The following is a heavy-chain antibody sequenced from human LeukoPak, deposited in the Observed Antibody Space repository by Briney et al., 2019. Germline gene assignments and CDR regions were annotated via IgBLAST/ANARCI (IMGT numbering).Heavy chain of an antibody. J-gene: IGHJ3*02. D-gene: IGHD3-22*01. CDR2: IYYSGST. CDR1: GGSISSYY. CDR3: ARSPVTMIVGGAFDI. Sequence: PSETLSLTCTVSGGSISSYYWSWIRQPPGKGLEWIGYIYYSGSTNYNPPLKSRVTISVDTSKNQFSLKLSSVTAADTAVYYCARSPVTMIVGGAFDIWGQGTMVTVSS. V-gene: IGHV4-59*01.